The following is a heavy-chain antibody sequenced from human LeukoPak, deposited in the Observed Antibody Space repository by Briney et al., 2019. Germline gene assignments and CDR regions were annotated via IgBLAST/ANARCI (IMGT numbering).Heavy chain of an antibody. CDR1: GFTFSSNW. CDR3: ARANNSSWHN. D-gene: IGHD6-13*01. Sequence: GGSLRLSCATSGFTFSSNWMSWVRHVPGRGLDWVANIKPDGSAGYYAASVKGRFTVSRDNAKNSLYLQMNSLRVEDTAVYYCARANNSSWHNWGQGTLVTVSS. CDR2: IKPDGSAG. J-gene: IGHJ4*02. V-gene: IGHV3-7*01.